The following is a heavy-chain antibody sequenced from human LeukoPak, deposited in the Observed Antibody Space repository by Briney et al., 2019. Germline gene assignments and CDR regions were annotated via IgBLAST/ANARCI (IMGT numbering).Heavy chain of an antibody. D-gene: IGHD3-22*01. CDR1: GFTFRSYA. Sequence: GGSLRLSCAASGFTFRSYAMSWVRQAPGKGLEWVSAISGSGGSGGSTDYADSVKGRFTISRDNAKNSLYLQMNSLRAEDTAVYYCAKDDYYDSSGYEDAFDIWAKGQWSPSLQ. CDR2: ISGSGGSGGST. CDR3: AKDDYYDSSGYEDAFDI. V-gene: IGHV3-23*01. J-gene: IGHJ3*02.